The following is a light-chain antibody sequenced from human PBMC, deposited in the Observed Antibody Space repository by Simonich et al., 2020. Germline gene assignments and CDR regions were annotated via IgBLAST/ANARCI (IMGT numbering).Light chain of an antibody. Sequence: NFMLTQPHSVSESPGKTVTISCTRSSGSIASNYVQWYQQRPGSAPTTVIYEDDHRPSGVPYRFSGSIDSSSNSASLTISGLKTEDEADYYCQSYDSSSHVVFGGGTKLTVL. CDR2: EDD. CDR1: SGSIASNY. J-gene: IGLJ2*01. CDR3: QSYDSSSHVV. V-gene: IGLV6-57*03.